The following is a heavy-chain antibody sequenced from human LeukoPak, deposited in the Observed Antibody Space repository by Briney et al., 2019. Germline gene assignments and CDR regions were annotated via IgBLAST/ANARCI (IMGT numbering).Heavy chain of an antibody. J-gene: IGHJ4*02. D-gene: IGHD6-13*01. CDR2: ISGTSSLI. CDR3: ARGPPSWSGPIDY. Sequence: GGSLRLSCAASGFTFSTYSMNWVRQAPGKGLEWVSYISGTSSLIYYADSVKGRFTISRDNAKNSLYLQMNSLRAEDTAVYYCARGPPSWSGPIDYWGQGTLVTVSS. V-gene: IGHV3-21*05. CDR1: GFTFSTYS.